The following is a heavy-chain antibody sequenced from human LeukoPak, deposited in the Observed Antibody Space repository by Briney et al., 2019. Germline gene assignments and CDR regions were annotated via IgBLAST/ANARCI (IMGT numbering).Heavy chain of an antibody. D-gene: IGHD2-15*01. CDR3: ARVQGYYFDY. CDR2: ISSSSSYI. V-gene: IGHV3-21*01. CDR1: GFTFSSYS. Sequence: GGSLRLSCAASGFTFSSYSMNWVRQAPGKGLEWVSSISSSSSYIYYADSVKGRFTISRDNSKNTLYLQMNSLRAEDTAVYYCARVQGYYFDYWGQGTLVTVSS. J-gene: IGHJ4*02.